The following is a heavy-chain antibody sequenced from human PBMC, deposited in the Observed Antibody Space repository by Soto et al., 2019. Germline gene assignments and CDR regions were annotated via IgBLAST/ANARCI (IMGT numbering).Heavy chain of an antibody. D-gene: IGHD5-18*01. CDR1: GFTFSSYS. CDR2: ISSSSSYI. Sequence: EVEVLESGGGLVQPGGSLRLSCAASGFTFSSYSMNWVRQAPGKGLEWVSSISSSSSYIYYADSVKGRFTISRDNAKNSLYLQMNSLRAEDTAVYYCARVSETTIQLWLGYYYGMDVWGQGTTVTVSS. CDR3: ARVSETTIQLWLGYYYGMDV. V-gene: IGHV3-21*01. J-gene: IGHJ6*02.